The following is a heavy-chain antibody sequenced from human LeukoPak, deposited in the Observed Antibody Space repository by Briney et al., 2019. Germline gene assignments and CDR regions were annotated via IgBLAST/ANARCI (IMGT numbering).Heavy chain of an antibody. V-gene: IGHV3-23*01. CDR3: AKSAVSSANYYYSGMDV. CDR2: ISGSGGST. J-gene: IGHJ6*02. CDR1: GFIFSSHA. D-gene: IGHD6-25*01. Sequence: GGSLRLSCAASGFIFSSHAMNWVRQAPGKGLEWVSAISGSGGSTYYADSVKGRFTISRDNSKNTLYLQMSSLRADDTAVYYCAKSAVSSANYYYSGMDVWGQGTTVTVSS.